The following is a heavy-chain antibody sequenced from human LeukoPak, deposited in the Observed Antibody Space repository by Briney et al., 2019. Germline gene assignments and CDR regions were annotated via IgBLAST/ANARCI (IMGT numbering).Heavy chain of an antibody. J-gene: IGHJ4*02. CDR1: GFTVTTNY. CDR3: ARRLEYSGSKGVFDY. CDR2: IYSGGYT. Sequence: QPGGSLRLSCVASGFTVTTNYMTWVRQAPGKGLEWVSIIYSGGYTDYADSVKGRFTISRDNSKNTLDLQMNSLRAEDTAVYYCARRLEYSGSKGVFDYWGQGTLVTVSS. D-gene: IGHD1-26*01. V-gene: IGHV3-66*01.